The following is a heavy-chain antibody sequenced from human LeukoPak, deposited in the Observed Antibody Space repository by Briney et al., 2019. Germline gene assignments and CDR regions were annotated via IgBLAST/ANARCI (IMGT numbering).Heavy chain of an antibody. J-gene: IGHJ5*02. V-gene: IGHV1-18*01. CDR3: AREPILIAARLDP. CDR2: ISPYTGNT. Sequence: ASVKVSCKASGYTFSSYHINWVRQTPGQGLEWMEWISPYTGNTNYTQQFQGRVTMTTDTSTSTAYMELRSLRSDDTAVYYCAREPILIAARLDPWGQGTLVTVSS. CDR1: GYTFSSYH. D-gene: IGHD6-6*01.